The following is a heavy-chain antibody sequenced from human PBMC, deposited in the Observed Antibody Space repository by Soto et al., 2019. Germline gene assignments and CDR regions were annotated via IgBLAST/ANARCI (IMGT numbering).Heavy chain of an antibody. CDR1: GFTFRSFT. Sequence: EGSLRLSCAASGFTFRSFTMNWVRQAPGKGLEWVSTISSNSAYIYYTDALRGRFTISRDNAKNSLHLQMNSLRAEDTAVYYCTRDASRDSSARGWFDPWGPGTLVTVSS. CDR3: TRDASRDSSARGWFDP. CDR2: ISSNSAYI. V-gene: IGHV3-21*01. J-gene: IGHJ5*02. D-gene: IGHD6-13*01.